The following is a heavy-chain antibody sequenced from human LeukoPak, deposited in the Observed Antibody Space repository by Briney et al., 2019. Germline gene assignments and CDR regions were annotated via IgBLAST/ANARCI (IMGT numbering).Heavy chain of an antibody. V-gene: IGHV4-39*07. J-gene: IGHJ3*02. D-gene: IGHD3-16*02. CDR2: IYYSGST. CDR1: GGSISSSSYY. Sequence: PSETLSLTCTVSGGSISSSSYYWGWIRQPPGKGLEWIGSIYYSGSTYYNPSLKSRVTISVDTSKNQFSLKLSSVTAADTAVYYCARDGYDYVWGSYRSDAFDIWGQGTMVTVSS. CDR3: ARDGYDYVWGSYRSDAFDI.